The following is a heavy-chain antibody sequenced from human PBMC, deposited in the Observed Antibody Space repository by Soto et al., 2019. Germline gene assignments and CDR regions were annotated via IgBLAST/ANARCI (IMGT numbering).Heavy chain of an antibody. CDR2: IKQDGSEK. Sequence: VGSLRLSCAASGFTFSSYWMSWVRQAPGKGLEWVANIKQDGSEKYYVDSVKGRFTISRDNAKNSLYLQMNSLRAEDTAVYYCARSTMIVVAEESGYFDYWGQGTLVTVSS. D-gene: IGHD3-22*01. CDR3: ARSTMIVVAEESGYFDY. V-gene: IGHV3-7*01. CDR1: GFTFSSYW. J-gene: IGHJ4*02.